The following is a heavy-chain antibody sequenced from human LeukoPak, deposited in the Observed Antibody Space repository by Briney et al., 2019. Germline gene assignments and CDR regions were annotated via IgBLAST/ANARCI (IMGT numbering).Heavy chain of an antibody. D-gene: IGHD3-22*01. V-gene: IGHV4-39*07. CDR2: IYYSGST. CDR3: ARGSYYYDSSGYYYDFHGMDV. CDR1: GGSISSGSYY. J-gene: IGHJ6*02. Sequence: SETLSLTCTVSGGSISSGSYYWGWIRQPPGKGLEWIGSIYYSGSTYYNPSLKSRVTISVDTSKNQFSLKLSSVTAADTAVYYCARGSYYYDSSGYYYDFHGMDVWGQGTTVTVSS.